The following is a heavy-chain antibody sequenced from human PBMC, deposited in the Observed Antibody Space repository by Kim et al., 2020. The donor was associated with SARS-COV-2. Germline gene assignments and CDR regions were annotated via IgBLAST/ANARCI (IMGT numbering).Heavy chain of an antibody. CDR1: GYTLTELS. V-gene: IGHV1-24*01. CDR3: ATSGSLPDVGSSRLYYYGMDV. J-gene: IGHJ6*02. D-gene: IGHD6-6*01. CDR2: FDPEDGET. Sequence: ASVKVSCKVSGYTLTELSMHWVRQAPGKGLEWMGGFDPEDGETIYAQKFQGRVTMTEDTSTDTAYMELSSLRSEDTAVYYCATSGSLPDVGSSRLYYYGMDVWGQGTTVTVSS.